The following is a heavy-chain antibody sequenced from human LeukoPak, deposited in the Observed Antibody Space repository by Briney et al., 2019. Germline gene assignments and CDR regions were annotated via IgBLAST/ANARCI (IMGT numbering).Heavy chain of an antibody. V-gene: IGHV1-3*01. Sequence: ASVKVSCKASGYTFTSYAMHWVRQAPGQRLEWMGWINAGNGNTKYSQKFQGRVTITRDTSASTAYMELSSLRSEDTAVYYCARDGPASSWYRSAFDIWGQGTMVTVSS. CDR2: INAGNGNT. D-gene: IGHD6-13*01. J-gene: IGHJ3*02. CDR3: ARDGPASSWYRSAFDI. CDR1: GYTFTSYA.